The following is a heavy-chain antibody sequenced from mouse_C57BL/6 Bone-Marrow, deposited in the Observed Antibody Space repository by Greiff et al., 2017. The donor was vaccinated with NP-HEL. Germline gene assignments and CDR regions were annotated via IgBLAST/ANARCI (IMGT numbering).Heavy chain of an antibody. CDR3: ARGDPGDY. J-gene: IGHJ4*01. CDR2: IDPSDSYT. CDR1: GYTFTSYW. Sequence: QVQLKQPGAELVRPGTSVKLSCKASGYTFTSYWMHWVKQRPGQGLEWIGVIDPSDSYTNYNQKFKGKATLTVDTSSSTAYMQLSSLTSEDSAVYYCARGDPGDYWGQGTSVTVSS. V-gene: IGHV1-59*01.